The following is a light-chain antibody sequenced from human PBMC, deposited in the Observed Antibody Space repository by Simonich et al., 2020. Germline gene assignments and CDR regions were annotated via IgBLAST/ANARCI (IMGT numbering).Light chain of an antibody. CDR1: QGISNY. CDR2: AAS. V-gene: IGKV1-17*03. J-gene: IGKJ1*01. Sequence: DIKMTQSPSAMSESVGNRVTITGLASQGISNYLAWFKQKPGKVPKRLIYAASSLQSGVPSRFSGSGSGTEFTLTISSLQPEDFATYYCLQHNSYPWTFGQGTKVEIK. CDR3: LQHNSYPWT.